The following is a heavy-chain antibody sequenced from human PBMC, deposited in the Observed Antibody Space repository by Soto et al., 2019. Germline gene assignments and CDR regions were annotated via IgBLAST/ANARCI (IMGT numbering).Heavy chain of an antibody. J-gene: IGHJ4*02. D-gene: IGHD2-15*01. CDR1: GVSFSAFW. V-gene: IGHV3-7*01. CDR3: ARDRGWNIVVIPASFDL. CDR2: INQDGSEK. Sequence: EVQLVESGGGLVQPGGSLRLSCAASGVSFSAFWMNWVRQIPGKGLEWVANINQDGSEKEYVELVKGRFTVSRDNAKNSLFLQMNSLRAEDSAVSYCARDRGWNIVVIPASFDLWGRGAIVSVSS.